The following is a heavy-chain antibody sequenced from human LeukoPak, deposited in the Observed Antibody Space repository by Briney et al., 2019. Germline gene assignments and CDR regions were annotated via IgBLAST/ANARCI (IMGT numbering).Heavy chain of an antibody. CDR1: GGSISSGDYY. V-gene: IGHV4-61*08. CDR2: IYYSGST. Sequence: PSETLSLTCTVSGGSISSGDYYWSWIRQPPGKGLEWIGYIYYSGSTNYNPSLKSRVTISVDTSKNQFSLKLSSVTAADTAVYYCVGYCSSTSCYSIDAFDIWGQGTMVTVSS. J-gene: IGHJ3*02. D-gene: IGHD2-2*03. CDR3: VGYCSSTSCYSIDAFDI.